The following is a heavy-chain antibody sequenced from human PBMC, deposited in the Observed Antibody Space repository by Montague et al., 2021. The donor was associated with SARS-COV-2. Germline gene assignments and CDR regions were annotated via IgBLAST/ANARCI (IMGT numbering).Heavy chain of an antibody. CDR1: GGSISSHC. D-gene: IGHD3-10*01. J-gene: IGHJ5*02. V-gene: IGHV4-59*11. CDR2: INSNGGT. CDR3: ARATSVRGAVSWFDP. Sequence: SETLSLTCTVSGGSISSHCWSCIRQPPGKGLEWIGYINSNGGTNDNPSLRSRLTMSVDTSKNQFSLQLRSMTPADTAVYFCARATSVRGAVSWFDPWGQGILVTVSS.